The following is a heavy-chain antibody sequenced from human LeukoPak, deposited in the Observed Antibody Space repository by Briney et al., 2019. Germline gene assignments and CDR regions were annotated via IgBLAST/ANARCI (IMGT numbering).Heavy chain of an antibody. CDR3: APSSSSLFYFDY. CDR1: GYTFTGYY. J-gene: IGHJ4*02. D-gene: IGHD6-13*01. Sequence: ASVKVSCKTFGYTFTGYYMHWVRQAPGQGLEWMGWINPNSGDTLYAQKFQGRVTMTRDTSISTAYMELNRLRSDDTAVYYCAPSSSSLFYFDYWGQGTLVTVSS. CDR2: INPNSGDT. V-gene: IGHV1-2*02.